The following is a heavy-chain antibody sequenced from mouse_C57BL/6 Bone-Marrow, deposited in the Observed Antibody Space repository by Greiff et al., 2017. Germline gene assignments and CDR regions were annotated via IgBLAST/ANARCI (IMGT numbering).Heavy chain of an antibody. V-gene: IGHV5-12*01. CDR1: GFTFSDYY. Sequence: EVKLVESGGGLVQPGGSLKLSCAASGFTFSDYYMYWVRQTPEKRLEWVAYISNGGGSTYYPDTVKGRFTISRDNAKNTLYLQMSRLKSEDTAMYYCARHSWEEGFDYWGQGTTLTVSS. J-gene: IGHJ2*01. CDR2: ISNGGGST. CDR3: ARHSWEEGFDY. D-gene: IGHD4-1*01.